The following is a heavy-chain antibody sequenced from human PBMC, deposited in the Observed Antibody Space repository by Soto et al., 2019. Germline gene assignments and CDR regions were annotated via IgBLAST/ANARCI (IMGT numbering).Heavy chain of an antibody. CDR2: IYYSGST. V-gene: IGHV4-39*01. D-gene: IGHD6-6*01. J-gene: IGHJ4*02. CDR3: ASIDSSSSLPPFDY. Sequence: SETLSLTCTVSGGSISSSSYYWGWIRQPPGKGLEWIGSIYYSGSTYYNPSLKSRVTISVDTSKNQFSLKLSSVTAADTAVYYCASIDSSSSLPPFDYWGQGTLVTVSS. CDR1: GGSISSSSYY.